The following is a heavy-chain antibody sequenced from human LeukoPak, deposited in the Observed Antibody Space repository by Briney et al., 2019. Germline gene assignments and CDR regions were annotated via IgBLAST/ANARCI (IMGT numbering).Heavy chain of an antibody. J-gene: IGHJ4*02. Sequence: GGSLRLSCAASGFTFSSYWMSWVRQAPGKGLEWVANMKQDGSEKYYVDSVKGRFTISRDNAKNSLILQTSSLTVADTGIYYCARDGSPNYGYYAFFDNWGQGTLVTVSS. CDR2: MKQDGSEK. CDR1: GFTFSSYW. CDR3: ARDGSPNYGYYAFFDN. D-gene: IGHD1-26*01. V-gene: IGHV3-7*01.